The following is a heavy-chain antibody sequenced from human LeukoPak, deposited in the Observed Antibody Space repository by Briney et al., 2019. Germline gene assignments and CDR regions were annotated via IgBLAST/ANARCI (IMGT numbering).Heavy chain of an antibody. J-gene: IGHJ4*02. Sequence: SETLSLTCTVSGGSISSYYWSWIRQPPGKGLEWIGYIYYSGSTNYNPSLKSRVTISVDTSKKQFSLKLSSVTAADTAVYYCASSIAVAGTTKFDYWGQGTLVTVSS. CDR2: IYYSGST. CDR3: ASSIAVAGTTKFDY. CDR1: GGSISSYY. D-gene: IGHD6-19*01. V-gene: IGHV4-59*01.